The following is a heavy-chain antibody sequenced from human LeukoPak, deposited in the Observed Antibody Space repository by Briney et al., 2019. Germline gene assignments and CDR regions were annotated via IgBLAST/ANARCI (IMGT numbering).Heavy chain of an antibody. CDR2: INSDGSIT. Sequence: GGSLRLSCADSGFTFSSYWMHWVRQAPGKGLVWVSRINSDGSITTYADSVKGRFTISRDNSKNTLDVQMNSLRAEDTAVYYCARYYDSSGRTPGGIDIWGQGTMVTVSS. J-gene: IGHJ3*02. D-gene: IGHD3-22*01. CDR1: GFTFSSYW. V-gene: IGHV3-74*01. CDR3: ARYYDSSGRTPGGIDI.